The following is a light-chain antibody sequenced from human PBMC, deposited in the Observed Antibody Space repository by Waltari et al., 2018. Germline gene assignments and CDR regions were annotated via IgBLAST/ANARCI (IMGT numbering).Light chain of an antibody. J-gene: IGKJ2*01. CDR3: QQYFSVPYT. Sequence: DIVMTQSPDSLAVSLGERATINCKSSQNLLYSANNKYYLAWYKQKPGQPPKLLIYLASTSEPGFPDRFSGSGSGTDFTLSVNSLHAEDVAVYYFQQYFSVPYTFGQGTKLEI. V-gene: IGKV4-1*01. CDR2: LAS. CDR1: QNLLYSANNKYY.